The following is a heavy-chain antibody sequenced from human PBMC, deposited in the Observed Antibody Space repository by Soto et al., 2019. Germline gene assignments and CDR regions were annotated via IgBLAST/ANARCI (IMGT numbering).Heavy chain of an antibody. J-gene: IGHJ4*02. Sequence: SETLSLTCTVSGDSISSTRWWSWVRQSPGKGLEWIGDIYHSGSTYYNPSLKSRVTISVDRSKNQFSLKLSSVTAADTAVYYCARAMTTVTTIDYWGQGTLVTVSS. D-gene: IGHD4-17*01. CDR3: ARAMTTVTTIDY. CDR2: IYHSGST. V-gene: IGHV4-4*02. CDR1: GDSISSTRW.